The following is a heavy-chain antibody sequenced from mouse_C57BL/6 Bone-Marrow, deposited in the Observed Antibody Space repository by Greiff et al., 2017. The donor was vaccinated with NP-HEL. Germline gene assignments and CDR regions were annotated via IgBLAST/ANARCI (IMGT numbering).Heavy chain of an antibody. CDR3: TTCNYYGSSYVGAMDY. CDR1: GFNIKDDY. V-gene: IGHV14-4*01. J-gene: IGHJ4*01. CDR2: IDPENGDT. Sequence: VQLQQSGAELVRPGASVKLSCTASGFNIKDDYMHWVKQRPEQGLEWIGWIDPENGDTEYASKFQGKATITADTSSNTAYLQLSSLTSEDTAVYYSTTCNYYGSSYVGAMDYWGQGTSVTVSS. D-gene: IGHD1-1*01.